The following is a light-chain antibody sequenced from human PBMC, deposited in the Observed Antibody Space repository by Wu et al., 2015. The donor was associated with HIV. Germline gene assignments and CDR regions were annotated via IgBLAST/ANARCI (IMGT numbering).Light chain of an antibody. J-gene: IGKJ2*01. CDR1: QSINTW. V-gene: IGKV1-5*03. CDR2: EAS. CDR3: LQHYSYLYN. Sequence: DIQMTQSPSTLSASVGDRVSITCRASQSINTWLAWYQQKPGKAPKLLIYEASSLQSGVPSRFSGSGSGTEFTLPISSLQPEDFATYYCLQHYSYLYNFGQGTKAADQT.